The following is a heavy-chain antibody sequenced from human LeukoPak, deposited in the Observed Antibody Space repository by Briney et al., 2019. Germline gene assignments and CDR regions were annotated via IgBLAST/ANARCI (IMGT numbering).Heavy chain of an antibody. D-gene: IGHD3-22*01. V-gene: IGHV1-69*05. CDR3: ASRNDNSGYGNYYYYMDV. CDR2: IIPIFGTA. CDR1: GGTFSSYA. J-gene: IGHJ6*03. Sequence: SVKVSCKASGGTFSSYAISWVRQAPGQGLEWMGRIIPIFGTANYAQKFQGRVTITTDESTSTAYMELSSLRSEDTAVYYCASRNDNSGYGNYYYYMDVWGKGTTVTVSS.